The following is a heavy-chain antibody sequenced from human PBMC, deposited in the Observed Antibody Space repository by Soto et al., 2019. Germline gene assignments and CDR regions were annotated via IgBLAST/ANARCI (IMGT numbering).Heavy chain of an antibody. CDR3: ARVKSVEAATLRWFDP. CDR2: IYYSGST. D-gene: IGHD2-15*01. CDR1: DGSISSGGYY. Sequence: PSETLSLTCTVSDGSISSGGYYWSWILHHPGKGLEWIGYIYYSGSTYYNPSLKSRVTISVDTSKNQFSLKLSSVTAADTAVYYCARVKSVEAATLRWFDPWGQGTLVTVSS. V-gene: IGHV4-31*03. J-gene: IGHJ5*02.